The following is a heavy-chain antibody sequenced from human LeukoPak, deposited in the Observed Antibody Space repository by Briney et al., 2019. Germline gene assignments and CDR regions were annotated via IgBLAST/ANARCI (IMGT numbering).Heavy chain of an antibody. J-gene: IGHJ4*02. CDR2: INSDGTTT. CDR3: ARVGSGGNCN. D-gene: IGHD2-15*01. Sequence: GGSLRLSCAASGFTFSSYWMHWVRQPPGKGPVWVSRINSDGTTTSYADSVKGRFTVSRDNAKNTLYLQMNSQRAEDTAVYYCARVGSGGNCNWGQGTLVNVSS. CDR1: GFTFSSYW. V-gene: IGHV3-74*01.